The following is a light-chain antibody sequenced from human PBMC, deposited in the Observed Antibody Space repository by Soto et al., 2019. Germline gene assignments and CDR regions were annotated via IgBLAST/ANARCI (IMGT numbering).Light chain of an antibody. J-gene: IGKJ1*01. CDR3: QQYKNWPRT. Sequence: EIVLTQSPGTLSLSPGERATLSCRASQTVSRSALAWYQQKPGQAPRLLIYGASTRATDMPGTFSGRGSGTEFTLTISSLQSEDFAVYYCQQYKNWPRTFGQGTKVDIK. V-gene: IGKV3-15*01. CDR2: GAS. CDR1: QTVSRS.